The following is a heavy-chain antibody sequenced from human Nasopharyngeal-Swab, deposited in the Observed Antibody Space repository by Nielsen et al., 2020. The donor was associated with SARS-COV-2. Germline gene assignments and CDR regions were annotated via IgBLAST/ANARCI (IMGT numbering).Heavy chain of an antibody. D-gene: IGHD3-3*01. CDR1: RYTFTSYY. Sequence: ASVKVSCKASRYTFTSYYMHWVRQAPGQGLEWMGIINPSGGSTSYAQKFQGRVTMTRDTSTSTVYMELSSLRSEDTAVYYCARDPPFGDPSDYYGMDVWGQGTTVTVSS. CDR3: ARDPPFGDPSDYYGMDV. J-gene: IGHJ6*02. V-gene: IGHV1-46*01. CDR2: INPSGGST.